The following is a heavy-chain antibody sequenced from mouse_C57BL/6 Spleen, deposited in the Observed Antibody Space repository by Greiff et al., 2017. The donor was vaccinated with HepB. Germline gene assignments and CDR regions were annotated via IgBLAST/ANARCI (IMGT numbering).Heavy chain of an antibody. D-gene: IGHD2-4*01. CDR2: INPNNGGT. CDR1: GYTFTDYY. V-gene: IGHV1-26*01. Sequence: EVQLQQSGPELVKPGASVKISCKASGYTFTDYYMNWVKQSHGKSLEWIGDINPNNGGTSYNQKFKGKATLTVDKSSSTAYMELRSLTSEDSAVYYCARENYDYDVEGVWGTGTTVTVSS. CDR3: ARENYDYDVEGV. J-gene: IGHJ1*03.